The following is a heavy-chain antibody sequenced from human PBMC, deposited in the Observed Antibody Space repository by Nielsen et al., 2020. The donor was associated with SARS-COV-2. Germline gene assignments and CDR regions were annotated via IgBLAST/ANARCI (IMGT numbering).Heavy chain of an antibody. CDR1: GYTFTSYY. J-gene: IGHJ3*02. CDR2: INPSGGST. D-gene: IGHD3-22*01. Sequence: GESLKISCKASGYTFTSYYIHWVRQAPGQGLEWMGIINPSGGSTNYAQKFQGRVTMTRDTSTSTVYMELSSLRSEDTAVYYCAKRYSYDSSGYYGAFDIWGQGTMVTVSS. CDR3: AKRYSYDSSGYYGAFDI. V-gene: IGHV1-46*01.